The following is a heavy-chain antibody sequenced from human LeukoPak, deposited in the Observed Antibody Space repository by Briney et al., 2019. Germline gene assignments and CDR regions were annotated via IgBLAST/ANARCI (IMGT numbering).Heavy chain of an antibody. CDR2: ISSSSSYI. V-gene: IGHV3-21*01. CDR3: ARDFPDYYDFWSGYRGGYYYYGMDV. Sequence: GGSLRLSCAASGFTFSSYRMNWVRQAPGKGLEWVSSISSSSSYIYYADSVKGRFTISRHNAKNSLYLQMNSLRAEDTAVYYCARDFPDYYDFWSGYRGGYYYYGMDVWGQGTTVTVSS. D-gene: IGHD3-3*01. CDR1: GFTFSSYR. J-gene: IGHJ6*02.